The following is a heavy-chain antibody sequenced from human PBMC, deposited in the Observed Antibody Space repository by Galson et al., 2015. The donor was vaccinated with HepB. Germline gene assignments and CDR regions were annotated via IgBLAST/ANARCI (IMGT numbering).Heavy chain of an antibody. CDR3: ARETNRRLVVVITAFDY. Sequence: SLRLSCAASGFTFSSYAMHWVRQAPGKGLEWVAVISYDGSNKYYADSVKGRFTISRDNSKNTLYLQMNSLRAEDTAVYYCARETNRRLVVVITAFDYWGQGTLVTVSS. CDR1: GFTFSSYA. D-gene: IGHD3-22*01. CDR2: ISYDGSNK. V-gene: IGHV3-30-3*01. J-gene: IGHJ4*02.